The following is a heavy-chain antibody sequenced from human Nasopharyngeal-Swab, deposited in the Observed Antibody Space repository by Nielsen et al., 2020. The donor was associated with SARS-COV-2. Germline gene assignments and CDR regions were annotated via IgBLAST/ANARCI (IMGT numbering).Heavy chain of an antibody. V-gene: IGHV7-4-1*02. D-gene: IGHD6-19*01. CDR1: GYTFTSDA. CDR3: ARVSVAGVFDY. J-gene: IGHJ4*02. CDR2: INTNTGNP. Sequence: ASVQVSCKASGYTFTSDAMNWVRQAPGQGLEWMGWINTNTGNPTYAQGFTGRFVFSLDTSVSTAYLQISSLKAEDTAVYYCARVSVAGVFDYWGQGTLVTVSS.